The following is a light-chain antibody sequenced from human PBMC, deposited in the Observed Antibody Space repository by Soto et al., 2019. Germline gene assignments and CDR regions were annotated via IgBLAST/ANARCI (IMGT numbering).Light chain of an antibody. CDR1: QRVRKDF. Sequence: EIVLTQSPGILSLSPGERATLSCRASQRVRKDFLAWYQQKPGQAPRLLIYGASTRATDVPDRFSGSGSGADFTLTISRLEPEDFAVYYCQQYGSSPPRTFGQGTKVE. V-gene: IGKV3-20*01. CDR2: GAS. CDR3: QQYGSSPPRT. J-gene: IGKJ1*01.